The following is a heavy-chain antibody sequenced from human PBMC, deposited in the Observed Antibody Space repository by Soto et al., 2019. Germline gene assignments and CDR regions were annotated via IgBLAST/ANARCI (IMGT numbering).Heavy chain of an antibody. D-gene: IGHD3-10*01. CDR3: ARDSVRGDTPLGMDV. J-gene: IGHJ6*02. CDR1: GYTFTSYA. Sequence: VASVKVSCKASGYTFTSYAMHWVRQAPGQRLEWMGWINAGNGNTKYSQKFQGRVTITRDTSASTAYMELSSLRSEDTAVYYCARDSVRGDTPLGMDVWGQGTTVTVSS. V-gene: IGHV1-3*01. CDR2: INAGNGNT.